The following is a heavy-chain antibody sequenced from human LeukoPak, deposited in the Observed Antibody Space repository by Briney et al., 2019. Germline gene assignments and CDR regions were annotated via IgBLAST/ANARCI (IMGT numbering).Heavy chain of an antibody. D-gene: IGHD3-22*01. V-gene: IGHV3-53*01. CDR1: GFTVSSNY. J-gene: IGHJ3*02. Sequence: GGSLRLSCAASGFTVSSNYMSWVRQAPGKGLEWVSVIYSGGSTYYADSVKGRFTISRDNSKNTLYLQMNSLRAEDTAVYYCARHHGISVVTDAFDIWGQGTMVTVSS. CDR2: IYSGGST. CDR3: ARHHGISVVTDAFDI.